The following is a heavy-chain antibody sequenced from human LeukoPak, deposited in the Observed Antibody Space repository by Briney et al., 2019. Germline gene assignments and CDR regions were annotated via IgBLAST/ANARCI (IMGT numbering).Heavy chain of an antibody. CDR2: INHSGST. Sequence: PSETLSLTCAVYGGSFSGYYWSWIRQPPGKGLEWIGEINHSGSTNYNPSLKSRVTISVDTSKNQFSLKLSSVTAADTAVYYCVRYQDSSGYYLFDYWGQGTLVTVSS. CDR1: GGSFSGYY. CDR3: VRYQDSSGYYLFDY. V-gene: IGHV4-34*01. D-gene: IGHD3-22*01. J-gene: IGHJ4*02.